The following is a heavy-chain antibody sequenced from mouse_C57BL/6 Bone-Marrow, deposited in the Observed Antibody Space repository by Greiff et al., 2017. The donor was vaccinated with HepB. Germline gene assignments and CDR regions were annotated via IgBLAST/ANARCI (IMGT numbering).Heavy chain of an antibody. CDR1: GFTFSDYY. Sequence: EVKLMESEGGLVQPGRSMKLSCTASGFTFSDYYMAWVRQVPEKGLEWVANINYDGSSTYYLDSLKSRFIISRDNAKNILYLQMSSLKSEDTATYYCARAFYPWYFDVWGTGTTVTVSS. CDR2: INYDGSST. V-gene: IGHV5-16*01. CDR3: ARAFYPWYFDV. J-gene: IGHJ1*03. D-gene: IGHD2-3*01.